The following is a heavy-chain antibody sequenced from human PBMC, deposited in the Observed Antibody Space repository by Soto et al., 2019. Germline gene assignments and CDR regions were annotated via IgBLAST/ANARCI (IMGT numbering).Heavy chain of an antibody. V-gene: IGHV3-33*01. CDR2: IWYDGSNK. Sequence: QVQLVESGGGVVQPGRSLRLSCAASGFTFSSYGMHWVRQAPGKGLEWVAVIWYDGSNKYYADSVKGRFTISRDNSKNTLYLQMNSLRAEDTAVYYCAREAGGSGSYRYYNWFDPWGQGTLVTVSS. J-gene: IGHJ5*02. CDR3: AREAGGSGSYRYYNWFDP. CDR1: GFTFSSYG. D-gene: IGHD3-10*01.